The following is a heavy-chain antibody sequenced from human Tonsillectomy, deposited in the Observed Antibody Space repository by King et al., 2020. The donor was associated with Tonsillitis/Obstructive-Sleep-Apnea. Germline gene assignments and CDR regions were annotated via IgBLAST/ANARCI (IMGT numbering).Heavy chain of an antibody. CDR2: IYLLDSDT. V-gene: IGHV5-51*03. CDR3: ARLSWWSDGYNIGIDAFDI. J-gene: IGHJ3*02. CDR1: GYRFANYW. Sequence: QLVQSGAEVKKPGESLKISCKGSGYRFANYWIGWVRQMPGKGLEWMGIIYLLDSDTKYSPSFQGQVTISADKSINTAYLQWSSLKASDTAMYYCARLSWWSDGYNIGIDAFDIWGRGTMVTVSS. D-gene: IGHD5-24*01.